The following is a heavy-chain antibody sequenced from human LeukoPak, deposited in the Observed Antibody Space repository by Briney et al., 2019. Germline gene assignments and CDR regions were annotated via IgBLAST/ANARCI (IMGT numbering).Heavy chain of an antibody. CDR2: IYHSGST. CDR1: GYSISSGYY. Sequence: SETLSLTCTVSGYSISSGYYWGWIRQPPGKGLEWIGSIYHSGSTYYNPSLKSRVTISVDTSKNQFSLRLSSVTAADTAVYYCASPSGYCSSTSCYDNWFDPWGQGTLVTVSS. CDR3: ASPSGYCSSTSCYDNWFDP. V-gene: IGHV4-38-2*02. J-gene: IGHJ5*02. D-gene: IGHD2-2*01.